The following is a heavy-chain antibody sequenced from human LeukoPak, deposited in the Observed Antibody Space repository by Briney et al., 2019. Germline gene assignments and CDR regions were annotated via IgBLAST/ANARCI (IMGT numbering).Heavy chain of an antibody. CDR3: WYNKATAFDI. D-gene: IGHD1-1*01. J-gene: IGHJ3*02. V-gene: IGHV3-23*01. Sequence: GGSLILSCAASGFTFSSYAMSWVRQAPGKGLEWVSAMSGSGGTTYYADSVKGRFTISRDNSKNTLYLQMKSLRAEDTAVYYCWYNKATAFDIWGQGTMVTVSS. CDR2: MSGSGGTT. CDR1: GFTFSSYA.